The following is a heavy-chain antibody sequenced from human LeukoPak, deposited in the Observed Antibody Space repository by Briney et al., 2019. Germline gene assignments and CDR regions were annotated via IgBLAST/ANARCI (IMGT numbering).Heavy chain of an antibody. CDR1: GLTFSTSE. CDR3: ARGRYCSGGRCYCDY. V-gene: IGHV3-48*03. J-gene: IGHJ4*02. CDR2: VTGSGSTI. Sequence: GGSLRLSCAASGLTFSTSEMNWVRQAPGKGLEWVSYVTGSGSTIYYADSVKGRFTISRDNAKNSLYLQMNSLRAEDTAVYYCARGRYCSGGRCYCDYWGQGTLVTVSS. D-gene: IGHD2-15*01.